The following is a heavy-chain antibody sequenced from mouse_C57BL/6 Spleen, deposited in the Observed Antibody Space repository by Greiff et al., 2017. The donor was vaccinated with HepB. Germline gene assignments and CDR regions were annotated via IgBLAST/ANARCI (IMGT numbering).Heavy chain of an antibody. Sequence: VQLVESGAELARPGASVKLSCKASGYTFTSYGISWVKQRTGQGLEWIGEIYPRSGNTYYNEKFKGKATLTADKSSSTAYMELRSLTSEDSAVYFCARSEGLRGKAMDYWGQGTSVTVSS. CDR3: ARSEGLRGKAMDY. CDR1: GYTFTSYG. V-gene: IGHV1-81*01. CDR2: IYPRSGNT. J-gene: IGHJ4*01. D-gene: IGHD2-4*01.